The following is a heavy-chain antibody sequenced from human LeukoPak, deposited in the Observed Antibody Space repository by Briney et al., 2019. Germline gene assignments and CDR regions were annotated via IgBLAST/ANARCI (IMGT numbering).Heavy chain of an antibody. J-gene: IGHJ3*02. D-gene: IGHD1-1*01. CDR2: ISAYNGNT. CDR3: VRGRTHRYNWITRNTDAFDI. CDR1: GGTFSSYG. Sequence: VASVKVSCKASGGTFSSYGISWVRQAPGQGLEWMGWISAYNGNTNYAQKLQGRVTMTTDTSTSTAYMELRSLRSDDTAVYYCVRGRTHRYNWITRNTDAFDIWGQGTMVTVSS. V-gene: IGHV1-18*01.